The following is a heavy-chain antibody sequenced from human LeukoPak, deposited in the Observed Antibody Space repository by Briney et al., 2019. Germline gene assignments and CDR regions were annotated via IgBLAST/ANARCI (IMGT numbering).Heavy chain of an antibody. CDR2: ISGGGVST. CDR1: GFTFSNYA. Sequence: PTGGSLRLSCAASGFTFSNYAMSWVRQAPGKGLEWVSAISGGGVSTYYADSVKGRFTISRDNSKNTLYLQMNSLRAEDTALYYCASRHATILYWGQGTLVTVSS. D-gene: IGHD5-12*01. CDR3: ASRHATILY. J-gene: IGHJ4*02. V-gene: IGHV3-23*01.